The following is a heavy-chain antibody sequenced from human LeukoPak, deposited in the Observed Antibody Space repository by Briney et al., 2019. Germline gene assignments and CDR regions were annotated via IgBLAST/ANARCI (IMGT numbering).Heavy chain of an antibody. CDR1: GGTFSSYA. CDR2: IIPIFGTA. CDR3: ARGSPGVVAATPYYYYYMDV. V-gene: IGHV1-69*13. D-gene: IGHD2-15*01. J-gene: IGHJ6*03. Sequence: GASVKVSCKASGGTFSSYAISWVRQAPGQGLEWMGGIIPIFGTANYAQKFQGRVTITADESTSTAYMELSSLRSEDTAVYYCARGSPGVVAATPYYYYYMDVWGKGTTVTVSS.